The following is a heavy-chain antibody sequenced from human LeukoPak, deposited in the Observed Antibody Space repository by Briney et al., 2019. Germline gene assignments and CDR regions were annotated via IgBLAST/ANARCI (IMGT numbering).Heavy chain of an antibody. Sequence: PSETLSLTCTVSGGSISSSSYYWGWIRQPPGKGLEWIGSIYYSGSTYYNPSLKSLVTISVGTSKNQFSLKLSSATAADTAVYYCARPSIAVAGSFDYWGQGTLVTVSS. J-gene: IGHJ4*02. D-gene: IGHD6-19*01. CDR2: IYYSGST. V-gene: IGHV4-39*01. CDR3: ARPSIAVAGSFDY. CDR1: GGSISSSSYY.